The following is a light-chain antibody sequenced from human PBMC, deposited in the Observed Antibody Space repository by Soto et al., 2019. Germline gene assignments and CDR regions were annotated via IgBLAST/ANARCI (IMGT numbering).Light chain of an antibody. V-gene: IGKV3-15*01. CDR3: QQYNNWPWT. Sequence: EIVLTHSPGTLSLSPLERATLSFMASQSVSSSYLAWYQQKPGQAPRLLIYGASTRATGVPARFSGSGSGTEFTLTISSLQSEDFAVYYCQQYNNWPWTFGQGTKVDIK. CDR2: GAS. CDR1: QSVSSSY. J-gene: IGKJ1*01.